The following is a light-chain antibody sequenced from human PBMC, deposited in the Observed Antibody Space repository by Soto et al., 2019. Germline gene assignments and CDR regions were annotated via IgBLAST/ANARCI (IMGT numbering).Light chain of an antibody. J-gene: IGKJ3*01. CDR1: KNVSTY. CDR3: QQRTNWLT. V-gene: IGKV3-11*01. Sequence: EIVLTQSPATLSLSPGERVTLSCRASKNVSTYLAWYQQKPGQAPRLLIYDASDRATGIPAMFSGSGSGTYFTITISSPEPEDSAVYYCQQRTNWLTFGPGTKVDIK. CDR2: DAS.